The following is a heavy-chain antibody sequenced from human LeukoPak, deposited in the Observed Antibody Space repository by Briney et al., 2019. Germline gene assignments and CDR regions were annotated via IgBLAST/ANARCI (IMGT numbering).Heavy chain of an antibody. J-gene: IGHJ6*03. D-gene: IGHD3-22*01. CDR2: IYYSGST. CDR1: GGSISSYY. V-gene: IGHV4-59*01. Sequence: SETLSLTCTVSGGSISSYYWSWIRQPPGKALEWIGYIYYSGSTNYNPSLKSRLTISVDTSKNQFSLKLSSVTAADTAVYYCARDRADYGSSGYLRDRNYYYFYMDVWGKGTTVTVSS. CDR3: ARDRADYGSSGYLRDRNYYYFYMDV.